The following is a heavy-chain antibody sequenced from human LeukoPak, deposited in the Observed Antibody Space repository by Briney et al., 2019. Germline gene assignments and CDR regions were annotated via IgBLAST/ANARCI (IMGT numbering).Heavy chain of an antibody. D-gene: IGHD3-10*01. CDR3: ASETYGSGSYDY. Sequence: GGSLRLSCAASGFTVSSNYMSWVRQAPGKGLEWVSAIYSGGSTYYADSVKGRFTISRDNSKNTLYLQMNSLRAEDTAVYYCASETYGSGSYDYWGQGTPVTVSS. CDR2: IYSGGST. V-gene: IGHV3-66*02. J-gene: IGHJ4*02. CDR1: GFTVSSNY.